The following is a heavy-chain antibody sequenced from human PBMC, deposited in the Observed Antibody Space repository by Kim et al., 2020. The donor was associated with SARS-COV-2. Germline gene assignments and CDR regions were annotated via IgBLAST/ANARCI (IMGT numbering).Heavy chain of an antibody. D-gene: IGHD2-21*02. J-gene: IGHJ4*02. CDR3: ARGGVSAYCGGDCYTYYFDY. CDR1: GFTFSSYG. Sequence: GGSLRLSCAASGFTFSSYGMHWVRQAPGKGLEWVAVIWYDGSNKYYADSVKGRFTISRDNSKNTLYLQMNSLRAEDTAVYYCARGGVSAYCGGDCYTYYFDYWGEGTLVTVSS. V-gene: IGHV3-33*01. CDR2: IWYDGSNK.